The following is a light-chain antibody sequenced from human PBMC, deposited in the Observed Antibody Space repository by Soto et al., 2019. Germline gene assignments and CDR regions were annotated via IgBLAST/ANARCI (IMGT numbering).Light chain of an antibody. CDR3: QQYNNWPRT. CDR1: QSVSSN. V-gene: IGKV3-15*01. CDR2: GAS. J-gene: IGKJ1*01. Sequence: EIVMTQSIATLSVSPGERATLSCRASQSVSSNLAWYQQKPGQAPRLLIYGASTRATGIPARFSGSGSGTEFTLTISSLQSEDFAVYYCQQYNNWPRTCGRGTKV.